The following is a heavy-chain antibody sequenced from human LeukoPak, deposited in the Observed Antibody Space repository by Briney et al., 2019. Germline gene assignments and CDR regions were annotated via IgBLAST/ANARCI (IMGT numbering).Heavy chain of an antibody. D-gene: IGHD4-23*01. J-gene: IGHJ5*02. V-gene: IGHV4-59*01. CDR3: ARGGAREPVVT. CDR2: IYYSGST. CDR1: GGSISSYY. Sequence: SETLSLTCTVSGGSISSYYWSWFRQPPGKGLEWIGYIYYSGSTNYNPSLKSRVTISVDTSKNQFSLKLSSVTAADTAVYYCARGGAREPVVTWGQGTLVTVSS.